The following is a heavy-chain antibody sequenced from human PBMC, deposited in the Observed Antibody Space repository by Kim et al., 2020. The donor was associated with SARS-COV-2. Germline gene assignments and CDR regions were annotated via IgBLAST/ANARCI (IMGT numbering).Heavy chain of an antibody. D-gene: IGHD2-2*01. CDR1: GFIFSGYY. V-gene: IGHV3-11*03. CDR2: ISSGNIYT. CDR3: VKATRVPDC. J-gene: IGHJ4*02. Sequence: GGSLRLSCAASGFIFSGYYMRWIRQAPGKGLEWVSFISSGNIYTNYADSVKGRFTISRDNAKRSLYLQMTSVKAEDTAVYYCVKATRVPDCWGQGTLVPVSS.